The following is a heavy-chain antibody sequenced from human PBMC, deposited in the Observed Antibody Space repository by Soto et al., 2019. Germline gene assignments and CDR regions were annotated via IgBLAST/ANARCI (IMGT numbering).Heavy chain of an antibody. CDR3: ARGRNTGSALYYFEY. CDR2: IHVNGSST. CDR1: GFTFSSYW. Sequence: EVQLVESGGGLVQPGGSLRLSCAASGFTFSSYWMHWVRQAPGKGLVWVSRIHVNGSSTSSADVVKGRFTMSRDNAKNTLYLHMNRQRAEATAISYCARGRNTGSALYYFEYWGQGALVTVAS. D-gene: IGHD3-10*01. V-gene: IGHV3-74*01. J-gene: IGHJ4*02.